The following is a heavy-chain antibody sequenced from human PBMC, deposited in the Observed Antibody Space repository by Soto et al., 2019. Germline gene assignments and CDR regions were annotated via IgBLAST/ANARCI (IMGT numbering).Heavy chain of an antibody. CDR3: ARVPLGYCRGGSCVWFDP. CDR1: GGSISSGGYY. V-gene: IGHV4-31*03. J-gene: IGHJ5*02. CDR2: IYYSGST. D-gene: IGHD2-15*01. Sequence: SETLSLTCTVSGGSISSGGYYWSWIRQHPGKGLEWIGYIYYSGSTYYNPSLKSRVTISVDTSKNQFSLKLSSVTAADTAVYYCARVPLGYCRGGSCVWFDPWGQGTLVTVSS.